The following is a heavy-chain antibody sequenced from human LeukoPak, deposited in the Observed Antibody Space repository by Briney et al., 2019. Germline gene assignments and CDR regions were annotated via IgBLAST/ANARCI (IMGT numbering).Heavy chain of an antibody. V-gene: IGHV1-46*01. CDR2: INPSGGST. CDR3: ARAPMVRGVIHYYYYMDV. D-gene: IGHD3-10*01. J-gene: IGHJ6*03. Sequence: GASVKVSCKASGYTFTSYYMHWVRQAPGQGLEWMGIINPSGGSTSYAQKFQGRVTMTRDTSTSTVYMELSSLRSEDTAVYYCARAPMVRGVIHYYYYMDVWGKGTTVTISS. CDR1: GYTFTSYY.